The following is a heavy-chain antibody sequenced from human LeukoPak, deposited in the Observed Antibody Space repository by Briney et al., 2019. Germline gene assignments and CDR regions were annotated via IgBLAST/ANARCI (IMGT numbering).Heavy chain of an antibody. CDR3: ARHRKDFYDSSGYYTPLDY. CDR2: IYYSGST. J-gene: IGHJ4*02. D-gene: IGHD3-22*01. V-gene: IGHV4-34*01. CDR1: GGSFSGYY. Sequence: SETLSLTCAVYGGSFSGYYWSWIRQPPGKGLEWIGSIYYSGSTYYNPSLKSRVTISVDTSKNQFSLKLSSVTAADTAVYYCARHRKDFYDSSGYYTPLDYWGQGTLVTVSS.